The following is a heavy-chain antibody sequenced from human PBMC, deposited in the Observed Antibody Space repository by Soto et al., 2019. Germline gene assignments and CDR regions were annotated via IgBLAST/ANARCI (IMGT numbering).Heavy chain of an antibody. CDR1: GFTFSSYG. CDR2: IWYDGSNK. D-gene: IGHD6-6*01. V-gene: IGHV3-33*01. CDR3: ARTYSSCGYFDY. Sequence: QVQLEDSGGGVVQPWRSLRLSCAASGFTFSSYGMYWVRQPPGKGLEWVAVIWYDGSNKYYADSVKGRFTISRDNSKSTLYLQMNNPRTADTAVYYGARTYSSCGYFDYWGQGTLDIVSS. J-gene: IGHJ4*02.